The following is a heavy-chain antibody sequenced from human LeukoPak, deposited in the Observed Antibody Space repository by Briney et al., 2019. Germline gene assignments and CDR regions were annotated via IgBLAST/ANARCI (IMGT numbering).Heavy chain of an antibody. CDR1: GFTFSSYW. CDR2: INSDGSTT. V-gene: IGHV3-74*01. Sequence: GGSLRLSCAASGFTFSSYWMYWVRQAPGKGLVWVSRINSDGSTTSYADSVKGRFTISRDNAKNTLYLQMNSLRAEDTAVYYCARAGGLLWFGEVLESSDAFHIWGQGTMVTVSS. D-gene: IGHD3-10*01. J-gene: IGHJ3*02. CDR3: ARAGGLLWFGEVLESSDAFHI.